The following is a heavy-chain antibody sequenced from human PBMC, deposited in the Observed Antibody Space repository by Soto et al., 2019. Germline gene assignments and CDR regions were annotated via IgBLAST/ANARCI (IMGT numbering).Heavy chain of an antibody. CDR2: ISAYNGNT. D-gene: IGHD3-9*01. CDR3: ARGFRHDIWTGYQATGANMDV. CDR1: GYTFTSYG. Sequence: QVQLVQSGAEVKKPGASVKVSCKASGYTFTSYGISWVRQAPGQGLEWMGWISAYNGNTNYAQKLQGRVTMTPDTSTTTAYMQLRSLRSDDTAVYYCARGFRHDIWTGYQATGANMDVWGQGTTVTVS. V-gene: IGHV1-18*01. J-gene: IGHJ6*02.